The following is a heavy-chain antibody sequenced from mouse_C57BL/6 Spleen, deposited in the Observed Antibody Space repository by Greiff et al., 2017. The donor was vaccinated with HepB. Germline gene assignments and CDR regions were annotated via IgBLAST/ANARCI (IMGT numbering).Heavy chain of an antibody. CDR2: ISYSGST. D-gene: IGHD2-4*01. CDR3: ARGGDDYFFDY. CDR1: GYSITSGYD. Sequence: EVQLQQSGPGMVKPSQSLSLTCTVTGYSITSGYDWHWIRHFPGNKLEWMGYISYSGSTNYNPSLKSRISITHDTSKNHFFLKLNSVTTEDTATYYCARGGDDYFFDYWGQGTTLTVSS. V-gene: IGHV3-1*01. J-gene: IGHJ2*01.